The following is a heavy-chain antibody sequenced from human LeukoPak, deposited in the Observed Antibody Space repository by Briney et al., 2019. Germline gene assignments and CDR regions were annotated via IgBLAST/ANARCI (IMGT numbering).Heavy chain of an antibody. V-gene: IGHV3-23*01. CDR1: GFISSDYW. Sequence: GGSLRLSCAASGFISSDYWMRWVRQAPGKGLEWVSSVSGSGGSTDYADSVEGRFTISRDNSKNTLYLHMSSLRAEDTAVYYCAKDRDHDQYYFDYWGQGTLVTVSS. CDR3: AKDRDHDQYYFDY. J-gene: IGHJ4*02. CDR2: VSGSGGST.